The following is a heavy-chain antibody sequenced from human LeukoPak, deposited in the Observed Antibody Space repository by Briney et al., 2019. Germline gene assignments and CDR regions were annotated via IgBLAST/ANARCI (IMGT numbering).Heavy chain of an antibody. CDR2: IKQDGSEK. J-gene: IGHJ6*04. V-gene: IGHV3-7*01. D-gene: IGHD5-18*01. Sequence: PGGSLRLSCAAPGFTFSSYWMSWVRQAPGKGLEWVANIKQDGSEKYYVDSVKGRFTISRDNAKNSLYLQMNSLRAEDTAVYYCARDWSLNTAMAPRVSQMDVWGKGTTVTVSS. CDR3: ARDWSLNTAMAPRVSQMDV. CDR1: GFTFSSYW.